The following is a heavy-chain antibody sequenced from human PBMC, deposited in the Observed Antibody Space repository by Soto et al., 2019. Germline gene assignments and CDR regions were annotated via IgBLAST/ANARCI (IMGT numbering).Heavy chain of an antibody. CDR1: GVTFSSYG. CDR2: ISYDGSNK. V-gene: IGHV3-30*18. J-gene: IGHJ4*02. Sequence: PGGSLRLSCAASGVTFSSYGMHWVRQAPGKWLEWVAVISYDGSNKYYADSVKGRFTISRDNSKNTLYLQMNSLRAEDTAVYYCAKDKPIYCSSTSCYFDYWGQGT. D-gene: IGHD2-2*01. CDR3: AKDKPIYCSSTSCYFDY.